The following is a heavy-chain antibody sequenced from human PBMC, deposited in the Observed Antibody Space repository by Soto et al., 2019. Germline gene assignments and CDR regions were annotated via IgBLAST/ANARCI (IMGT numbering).Heavy chain of an antibody. CDR2: INHSGST. Sequence: PSETLSLTCAVYGGSFSGYYWSWIRQPPGKGLEWIGEINHSGSTNYNPSLKSRVTISVDTSKNQFSLKLSSVTAADTAVYYCARTLYSYGPRFDYWGQATLVTVSS. J-gene: IGHJ4*02. D-gene: IGHD5-18*01. V-gene: IGHV4-34*01. CDR1: GGSFSGYY. CDR3: ARTLYSYGPRFDY.